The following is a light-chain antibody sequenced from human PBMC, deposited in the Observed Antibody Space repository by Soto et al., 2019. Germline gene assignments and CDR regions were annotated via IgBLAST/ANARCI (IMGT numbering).Light chain of an antibody. J-gene: IGKJ1*01. V-gene: IGKV3-15*01. CDR1: QSVSSN. CDR2: GAS. Sequence: EIVMTQSPATLSVSPGERATLSCRASQSVSSNLAWYQQKPGQAPRLLIYGASTRATGIPARFSGSGSGTEFTLTISSLQSEDFAIYYRQQYNNWRTFGQGTKLDIK. CDR3: QQYNNWRT.